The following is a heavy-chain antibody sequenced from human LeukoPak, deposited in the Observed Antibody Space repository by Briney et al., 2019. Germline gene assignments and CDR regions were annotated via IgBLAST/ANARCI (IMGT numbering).Heavy chain of an antibody. D-gene: IGHD3-10*01. CDR3: ARIYGSGSYHPFDP. CDR2: ISSSSYT. J-gene: IGHJ5*02. V-gene: IGHV3-11*06. CDR1: GFTFSDYY. Sequence: GGSLRLSCAASGFTFSDYYMSWIRQAPGKGLEWVSYISSSSYTNYADSVKGRFTISRDNAKNSLYLRMNSLRAEDTAVYYCARIYGSGSYHPFDPWGQGTLVTVSS.